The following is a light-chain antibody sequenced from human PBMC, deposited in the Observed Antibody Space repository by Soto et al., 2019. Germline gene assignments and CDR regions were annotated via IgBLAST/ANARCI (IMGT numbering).Light chain of an antibody. CDR1: QSVSSN. V-gene: IGKV3D-15*01. CDR3: QQPWT. Sequence: EIVMTQSPATLSVSPGERATLSCRASQSVSSNLAWYQQKPGQAPRLLIYDASNRATGIPARFSGSGSGTDFTLTISSLQSEDFAVYYCQQPWTFGQGTKVDIK. J-gene: IGKJ1*01. CDR2: DAS.